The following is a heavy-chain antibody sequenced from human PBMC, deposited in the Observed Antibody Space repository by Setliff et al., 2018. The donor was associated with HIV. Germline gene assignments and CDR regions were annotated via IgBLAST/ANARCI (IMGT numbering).Heavy chain of an antibody. Sequence: SETLSLTCSVSGGSISNHYWSWIRQPPGKGLEWIGYIYYTGSTNYNPSLRGRVTISVDTSKKQFSLKLSSVTAADTAVYTCARVQVGGYNFYFDYWGQGTLVTVS. D-gene: IGHD5-12*01. CDR3: ARVQVGGYNFYFDY. CDR2: IYYTGST. J-gene: IGHJ4*02. CDR1: GGSISNHY. V-gene: IGHV4-59*11.